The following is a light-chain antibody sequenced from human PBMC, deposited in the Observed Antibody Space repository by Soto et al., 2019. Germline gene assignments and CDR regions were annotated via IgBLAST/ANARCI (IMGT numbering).Light chain of an antibody. V-gene: IGLV4-69*01. CDR1: SGPSSYA. CDR3: QTWDTGIRV. CDR2: LNSDGSL. Sequence: QAVLTQSPSASASLGASVKLTCTLSSGPSSYAIAWHQQQPGKGPRYLMKLNSDGSLTKGDGIPDRFSGSRSGAERYLTISSLQSEDEADYYCQTWDTGIRVFGGGTQLTVL. J-gene: IGLJ3*02.